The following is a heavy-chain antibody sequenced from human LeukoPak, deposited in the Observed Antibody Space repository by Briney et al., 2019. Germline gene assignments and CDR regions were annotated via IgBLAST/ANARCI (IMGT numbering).Heavy chain of an antibody. CDR3: AGGPIGFCSSSSCRFDN. D-gene: IGHD2-2*01. CDR2: IYYSGRI. V-gene: IGHV4-59*08. Sequence: TSETLSLTCTVSGGSISSYYWSWIRQPPGKGLEWIAYIYYSGRINYNPSLKSRVTISVDTSKNEFSLKVTSVTAADTAVYYCAGGPIGFCSSSSCRFDNWGQGTLVTVPS. CDR1: GGSISSYY. J-gene: IGHJ4*02.